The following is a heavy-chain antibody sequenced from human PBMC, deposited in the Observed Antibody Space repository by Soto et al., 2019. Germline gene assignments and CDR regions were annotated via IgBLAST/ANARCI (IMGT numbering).Heavy chain of an antibody. V-gene: IGHV4-59*01. Sequence: SETLSLTCTVSGGSMSNYYWSWIRQPPGKGLEWIGYIYYIGSTNYNPSLKSRVTMSVDTSRNQLSLNLTSVTAADTAVYYCAKTPQLERRWFDPWGQGTLVTVSS. J-gene: IGHJ5*02. CDR1: GGSMSNYY. D-gene: IGHD1-1*01. CDR2: IYYIGST. CDR3: AKTPQLERRWFDP.